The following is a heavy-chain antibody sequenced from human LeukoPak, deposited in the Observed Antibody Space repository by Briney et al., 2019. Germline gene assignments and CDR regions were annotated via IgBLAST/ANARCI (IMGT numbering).Heavy chain of an antibody. Sequence: ASVKVSCKASGYTFTGYYMHWVRQAPGQGLEWMGWINPNSGNTNYAQKFQGRVTMTRDTSISTAYMELSRLRSDDTAVYYCAQVGYSGYDLDYWGQGTLVTVSS. J-gene: IGHJ4*02. CDR1: GYTFTGYY. V-gene: IGHV1-2*02. D-gene: IGHD5-12*01. CDR2: INPNSGNT. CDR3: AQVGYSGYDLDY.